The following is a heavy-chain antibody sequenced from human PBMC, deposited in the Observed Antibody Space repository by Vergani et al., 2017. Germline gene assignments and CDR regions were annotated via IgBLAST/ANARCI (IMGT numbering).Heavy chain of an antibody. Sequence: QVQLVESGGGVVQPGGSLRLSCAASGFTLSSYGMHWVRQAPGKGLEWVAFIRYDGNNKYYADSVKGRFTISRDSSKNTLYLQMSSLRAEDTALYYCAKXPRPMVTSDWFDPWGQGTLVTVSS. J-gene: IGHJ5*02. CDR1: GFTLSSYG. CDR3: AKXPRPMVTSDWFDP. V-gene: IGHV3-30*02. CDR2: IRYDGNNK. D-gene: IGHD5-18*01.